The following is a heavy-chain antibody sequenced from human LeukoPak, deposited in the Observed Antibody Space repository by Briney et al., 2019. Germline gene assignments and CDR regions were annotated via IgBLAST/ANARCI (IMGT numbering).Heavy chain of an antibody. J-gene: IGHJ4*02. CDR1: GYTFTGYY. CDR2: INPNSGGT. CDR3: ARDRFRYCSGGSCYLFDY. D-gene: IGHD2-15*01. Sequence: ASVTVSCKASGYTFTGYYMHWVRQAPGQGLEWMGWINPNSGGTNYAQNFQGRVTMTRDTSISTAYMEMSRLRYDDTAVYYCARDRFRYCSGGSCYLFDYWGQGTLVTVSS. V-gene: IGHV1-2*02.